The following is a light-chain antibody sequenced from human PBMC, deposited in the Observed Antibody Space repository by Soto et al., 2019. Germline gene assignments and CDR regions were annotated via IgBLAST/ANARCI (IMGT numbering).Light chain of an antibody. Sequence: QSVLTQPPSASGTPGQRVTISCSGGSSNIGSNTVNWYQQLPGTAPKLLIYSNNQRPSGVPDRFSGSKSGTSASLAISGLQSEDEADYYCAACDDSLNGEVFGTGTKGTVL. CDR2: SNN. CDR3: AACDDSLNGEV. J-gene: IGLJ1*01. V-gene: IGLV1-44*01. CDR1: SSNIGSNT.